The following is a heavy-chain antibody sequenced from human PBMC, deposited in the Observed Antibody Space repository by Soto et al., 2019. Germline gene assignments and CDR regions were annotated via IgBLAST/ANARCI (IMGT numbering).Heavy chain of an antibody. CDR2: ISAYNGDT. CDR1: GYTFTSHG. D-gene: IGHD2-15*01. J-gene: IGHJ5*02. Sequence: ASVKVSCKASGYTFTSHGINWVRQAPGQGLELMGWISAYNGDTKYEQKFQGRVTMTTDASSSTAYMELKSLSSDDTAVYFCARDPSNASSNRIWFDPWGQGTQVTVSS. V-gene: IGHV1-18*04. CDR3: ARDPSNASSNRIWFDP.